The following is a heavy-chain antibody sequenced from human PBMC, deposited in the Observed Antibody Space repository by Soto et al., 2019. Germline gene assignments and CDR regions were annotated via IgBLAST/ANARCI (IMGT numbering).Heavy chain of an antibody. D-gene: IGHD6-13*01. CDR3: ARGRAAAGPNYYYYYSMDV. Sequence: SVKVSCKASGGTFSSYAISWVRQAPGQGLEWMGGIIPIFGTANYAQKFQGRVTITADKSTSTAYMELSSLRSEDTAVYYCARGRAAAGPNYYYYYSMDVWGQGTTVTVSS. CDR2: IIPIFGTA. V-gene: IGHV1-69*06. CDR1: GGTFSSYA. J-gene: IGHJ6*02.